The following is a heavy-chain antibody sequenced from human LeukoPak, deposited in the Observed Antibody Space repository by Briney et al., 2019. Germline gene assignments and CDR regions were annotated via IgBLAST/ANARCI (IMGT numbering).Heavy chain of an antibody. Sequence: GGSLRLPCAASGFTFSSYAMHWVRQAPGKGLEWVAVISYDGSNKYYADSVKGRFTISRDNSKNTLYLQMNSLRAEDTAVYYCARGLYYYYDSSGYPAGYWGQGTLVTVSS. J-gene: IGHJ4*02. CDR1: GFTFSSYA. CDR3: ARGLYYYYDSSGYPAGY. CDR2: ISYDGSNK. D-gene: IGHD3-22*01. V-gene: IGHV3-30*04.